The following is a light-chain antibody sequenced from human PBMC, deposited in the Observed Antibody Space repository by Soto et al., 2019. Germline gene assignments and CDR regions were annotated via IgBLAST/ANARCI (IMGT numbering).Light chain of an antibody. CDR1: QSVSSN. CDR2: GAS. V-gene: IGKV3-15*01. Sequence: EIVMTQSPATLSVSPGESATLSCRASQSVSSNLAWYQQKPGQAPRLLIYGASTRATGIPARFSGRGSATEFTLTISNLQSEDSAVYHCQQCNDWPHPFGQGTKLEI. J-gene: IGKJ2*01. CDR3: QQCNDWPHP.